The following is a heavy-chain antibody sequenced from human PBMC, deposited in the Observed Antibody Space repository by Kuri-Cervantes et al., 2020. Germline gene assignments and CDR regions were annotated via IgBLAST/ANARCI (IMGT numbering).Heavy chain of an antibody. CDR1: GFTFSSYA. Sequence: GGSLRLSCAASGFTFSSYAMSWVRQAPGKGLEWVSAISGSGGSTYYADSVKGRFTISRDNSKNTLYLQMNSLRAEDTAVYYCAKGRSVNWNYFSGMDVWGQGTLVTVSS. CDR2: ISGSGGST. V-gene: IGHV3-23*01. CDR3: AKGRSVNWNYFSGMDV. J-gene: IGHJ6*02. D-gene: IGHD1-1*01.